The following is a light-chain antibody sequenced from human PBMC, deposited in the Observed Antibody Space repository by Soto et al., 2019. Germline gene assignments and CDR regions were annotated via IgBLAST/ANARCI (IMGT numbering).Light chain of an antibody. CDR1: QSVSSN. J-gene: IGKJ3*01. V-gene: IGKV3-15*01. CDR2: GAS. CDR3: QQYNNWPREFT. Sequence: EIVMTQSPATLSVSPGERATLSCRASQSVSSNLAWYQQKPGQAPRLIIYGASTRATGIPARFSGSGSGTEFTLTISSLQSEDFAVYYCQQYNNWPREFTFGPGTKVDIK.